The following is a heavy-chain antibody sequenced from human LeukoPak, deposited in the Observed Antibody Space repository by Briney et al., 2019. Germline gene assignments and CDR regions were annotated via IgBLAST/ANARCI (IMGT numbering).Heavy chain of an antibody. J-gene: IGHJ4*02. CDR1: LFTFSDYY. CDR3: ARDSKYYFDY. Sequence: GGSLRLSCAASLFTFSDYYMSWIRPAPGKGLERVSYISRSGSTIYYAGSVKGRFAISRDNAKNSLYLQMNSRRAEDTAVYCCARDSKYYFDYWGRGTLVTV. CDR2: ISRSGSTI. V-gene: IGHV3-11*01.